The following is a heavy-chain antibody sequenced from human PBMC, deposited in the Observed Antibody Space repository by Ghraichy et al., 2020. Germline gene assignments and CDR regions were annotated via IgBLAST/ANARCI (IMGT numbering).Heavy chain of an antibody. CDR3: ARNTVYGDPPNFSSYGMDV. J-gene: IGHJ6*02. V-gene: IGHV4-34*01. D-gene: IGHD4-17*01. Sequence: GSLRLSCAVYGGSLSGYYWSWIRQPPGKGLEWIGEINGSGHSNYNPSLKSRGTTSIDTSKNEFLLKLRSVTAADTAVYYCARNTVYGDPPNFSSYGMDVRGQGTTVTVSS. CDR1: GGSLSGYY. CDR2: INGSGHS.